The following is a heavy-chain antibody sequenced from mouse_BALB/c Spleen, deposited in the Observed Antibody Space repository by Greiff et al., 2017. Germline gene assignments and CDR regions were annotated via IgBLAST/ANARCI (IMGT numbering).Heavy chain of an antibody. V-gene: IGHV1-9*01. CDR2: ILPGSGST. CDR3: AREAYYRYGFAY. D-gene: IGHD2-14*01. CDR1: GYTFSSYW. J-gene: IGHJ3*01. Sequence: VKLVESGAELMKPGASVKISCKATGYTFSSYWIEWVKQRPGHGLEWIGEILPGSGSTNYNEKFKGKATFTADTSSNTAYMQLSSLTSEDSAVYYCAREAYYRYGFAYWGQGTLVTVSA.